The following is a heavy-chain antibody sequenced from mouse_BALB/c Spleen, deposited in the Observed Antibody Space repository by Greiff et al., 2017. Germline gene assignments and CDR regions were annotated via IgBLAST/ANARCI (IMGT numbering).Heavy chain of an antibody. CDR2: INPYNGST. CDR3: ARAYDGYGYFDV. D-gene: IGHD2-3*01. CDR1: GYSFTGYY. J-gene: IGHJ1*01. Sequence: EVQLQQSGRGLVKPGASVKLSCKASGYSFTGYYMHWVKQSQVKSLEWIGRINPYNGSTSYHQNVKEKVSLTVDKSSSTAYLELHSLTSEDSAVYYCARAYDGYGYFDVWGAGTTVTVSS. V-gene: IGHV1S30*01.